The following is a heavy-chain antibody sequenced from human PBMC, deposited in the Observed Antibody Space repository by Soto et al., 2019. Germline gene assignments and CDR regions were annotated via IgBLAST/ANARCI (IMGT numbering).Heavy chain of an antibody. CDR1: CYSISSGYY. CDR2: IYHSGST. CDR3: AYRLFGSGHDY. Sequence: SETLSLTCAVSCYSISSGYYWGWIRQPPGKGLEWIGSIYHSGSTYYNPSLKSRVTISVDTSKNQFSLKLSSVTAADAAVYYCAYRLFGSGHDYWGQGTLVTVSS. D-gene: IGHD3-16*01. V-gene: IGHV4-38-2*01. J-gene: IGHJ4*02.